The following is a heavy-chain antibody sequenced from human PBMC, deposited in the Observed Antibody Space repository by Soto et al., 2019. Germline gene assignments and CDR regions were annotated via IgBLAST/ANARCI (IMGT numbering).Heavy chain of an antibody. CDR2: SRNKVNFYTT. CDR1: GFTFSDYY. CDR3: ARGCNHLYGGSTNCEPRSDY. V-gene: IGHV3-72*01. J-gene: IGHJ4*02. D-gene: IGHD2-15*01. Sequence: GGSLRLSCVVSGFTFSDYYIDWVRQAPGKGLEWIGRSRNKVNFYTTEFAASVKGRFTISRDDSKRSVYLQMTGLQIEDTAIYYCARGCNHLYGGSTNCEPRSDYWGPGTQVTVSA.